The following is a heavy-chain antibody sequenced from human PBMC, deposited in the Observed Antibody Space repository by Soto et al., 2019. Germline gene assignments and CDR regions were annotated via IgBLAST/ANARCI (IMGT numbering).Heavy chain of an antibody. CDR2: ISSSSSTI. J-gene: IGHJ6*02. V-gene: IGHV3-48*02. CDR3: AIDNYCSGGSCYPSDYYGMDV. D-gene: IGHD2-15*01. Sequence: GGSLRLSCAASGFTFSSYSMNWVRQAPGKGLEWVSYISSSSSTIYYADSVKGRFTISRDNAKNSLYLQMNSLRDEDTAVYYCAIDNYCSGGSCYPSDYYGMDVWGQGTTVTVSS. CDR1: GFTFSSYS.